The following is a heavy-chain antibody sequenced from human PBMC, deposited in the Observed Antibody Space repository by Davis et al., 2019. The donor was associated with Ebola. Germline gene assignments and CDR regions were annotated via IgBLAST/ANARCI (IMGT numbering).Heavy chain of an antibody. CDR2: IYYSGRT. CDR1: GGSITTNNHY. CDR3: ARRYYYDSGGYYYHFDS. D-gene: IGHD3-22*01. V-gene: IGHV4-31*03. J-gene: IGHJ4*02. Sequence: SETLSLTCSVSGGSITTNNHYWGWMRQHPGKGLEWIGHIYYSGRTYYNPSLKSRVIISIDTSENQFSLKLSSVTAADTAVYYCARRYYYDSGGYYYHFDSWGQGTLVTVSS.